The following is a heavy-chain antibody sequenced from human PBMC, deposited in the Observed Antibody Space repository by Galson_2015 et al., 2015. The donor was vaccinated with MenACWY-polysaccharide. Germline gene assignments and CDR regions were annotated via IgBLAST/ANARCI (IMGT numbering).Heavy chain of an antibody. CDR3: AKDAVPQLQSTSSAFDY. CDR1: GFTFSRYG. V-gene: IGHV3-30*02. Sequence: SLRLSCAASGFTFSRYGMHWARQAPGKGLEWVSFIRYDGRDKYYTDSVKGRFTISRENSKNTLYMQMNSLRIEDTAVYYCAKDAVPQLQSTSSAFDYWGQGTLVTVSS. CDR2: IRYDGRDK. D-gene: IGHD6-6*01. J-gene: IGHJ4*02.